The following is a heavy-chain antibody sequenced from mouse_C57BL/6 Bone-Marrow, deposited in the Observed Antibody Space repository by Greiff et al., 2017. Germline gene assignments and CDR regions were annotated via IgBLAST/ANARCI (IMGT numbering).Heavy chain of an antibody. J-gene: IGHJ2*01. CDR2: INPSGGYT. Sequence: VKLMESGAELARPGASVKLSCKASGYTFTSYTMHWVKQRPGQGLEWIGYINPSGGYTKYNQKFKDRATLTADKSSSTAYLQLSSLTAEDSAVYFCARWRCYYFVYLRQRTTPTVSS. V-gene: IGHV1-4*01. CDR3: ARWRCYYFVY. CDR1: GYTFTSYT.